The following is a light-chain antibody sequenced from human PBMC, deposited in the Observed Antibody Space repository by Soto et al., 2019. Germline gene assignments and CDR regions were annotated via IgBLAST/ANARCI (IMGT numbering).Light chain of an antibody. Sequence: LPPSPATFSLAPVTITCRASQSIGRWLAWYQQKPGQAPRLLIYDASDRATGIPARFSGSGSGTDFTLTISSLEPEDFAVYYCQQRSNWPQPFGEGTKVDIK. J-gene: IGKJ4*01. CDR2: DAS. V-gene: IGKV3-11*01. CDR1: QSIGRW. CDR3: QQRSNWPQP.